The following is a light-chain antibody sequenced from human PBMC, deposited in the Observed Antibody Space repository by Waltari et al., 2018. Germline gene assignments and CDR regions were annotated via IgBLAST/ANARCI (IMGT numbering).Light chain of an antibody. V-gene: IGLV2-23*02. CDR2: DVS. CDR3: CSYAGSNTYV. Sequence: QSALTQPASVSGSPGPSITLPCTGTSSDVGGYNYVSWYQQHPGKAPKLMIYDVSKRPSGISNRFSGSKSGNTASLTISGLQAEDEADYYCCSYAGSNTYVFGSGTKVTVL. CDR1: SSDVGGYNY. J-gene: IGLJ1*01.